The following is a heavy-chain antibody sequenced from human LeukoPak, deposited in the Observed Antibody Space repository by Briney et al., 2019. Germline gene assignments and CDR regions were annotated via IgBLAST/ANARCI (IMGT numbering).Heavy chain of an antibody. Sequence: SQTLSLTCTVSGGPISRGAHYWYWIRQHPGEGLEWIGYIYYSGSTYYNPSLKSRVTISVDTSKNQFSLRLTSVTAADTAVYYCARERAAAVDHWGQGTLVTVSS. CDR3: ARERAAAVDH. CDR1: GGPISRGAHY. CDR2: IYYSGST. J-gene: IGHJ4*02. V-gene: IGHV4-31*03. D-gene: IGHD6-13*01.